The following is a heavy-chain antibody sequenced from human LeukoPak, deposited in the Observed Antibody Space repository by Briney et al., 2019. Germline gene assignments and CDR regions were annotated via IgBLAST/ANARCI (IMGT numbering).Heavy chain of an antibody. CDR3: ARLRFFDSSGYYYYFDY. V-gene: IGHV4-59*01. D-gene: IGHD3-22*01. J-gene: IGHJ4*02. Sequence: SETLSLTCTVSGGSISSYYWSWIRQPPGKGLGWIGYIYYSGSTNYNPSLKSRVTISVDTSKNQFSLKLSSVTAADTAVYYCARLRFFDSSGYYYYFDYWGQGTLVTVSS. CDR1: GGSISSYY. CDR2: IYYSGST.